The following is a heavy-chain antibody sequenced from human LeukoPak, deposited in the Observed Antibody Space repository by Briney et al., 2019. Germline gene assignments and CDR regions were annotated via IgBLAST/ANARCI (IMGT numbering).Heavy chain of an antibody. V-gene: IGHV1-24*01. J-gene: IGHJ4*02. CDR3: ATQARGYLYY. CDR1: GYTLTQLA. Sequence: ASVKVSCKVSGYTLTQLAIHWVRQAPGKGLEWMGGFDPEDGETVYAQKFQDRVTMTEDTSTDTASMELTSLASEDTAVYYCATQARGYLYYWGQGTLVTVSS. CDR2: FDPEDGET. D-gene: IGHD5-12*01.